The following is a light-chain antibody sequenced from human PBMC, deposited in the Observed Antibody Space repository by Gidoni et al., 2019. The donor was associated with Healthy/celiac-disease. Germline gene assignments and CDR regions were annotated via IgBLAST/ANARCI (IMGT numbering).Light chain of an antibody. J-gene: IGKJ4*01. CDR2: VAS. CDR1: QSVSSN. Sequence: EIVMTQSPATLSVSQGERATLSCRASQSVSSNLAWYQPKPGQAPRLLIYVASTRATGIPARFSGSGSGTEFTLTISSLQSEDFAVYYCQQYNNWPLTFGGGTKVEIK. CDR3: QQYNNWPLT. V-gene: IGKV3-15*01.